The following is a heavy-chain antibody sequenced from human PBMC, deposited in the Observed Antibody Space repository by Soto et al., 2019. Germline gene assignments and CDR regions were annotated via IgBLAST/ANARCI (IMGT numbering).Heavy chain of an antibody. V-gene: IGHV1-69*13. CDR3: ARDPIYDFWSGYYRGGDAFDI. Sequence: EASVKVSCKASGGTFSSYAISWVRQAPGQGLEWMGGIIPIFGTANYAQKFQGRVTITADESTSTAYMELSSLRSEDTAVYYCARDPIYDFWSGYYRGGDAFDIWGQGTMVTVSS. J-gene: IGHJ3*02. CDR2: IIPIFGTA. CDR1: GGTFSSYA. D-gene: IGHD3-3*01.